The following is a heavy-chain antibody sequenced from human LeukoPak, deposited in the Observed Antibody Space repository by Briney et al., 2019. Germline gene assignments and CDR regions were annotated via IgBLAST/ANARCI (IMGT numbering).Heavy chain of an antibody. V-gene: IGHV3-23*01. CDR3: AKREAETKKYFNY. Sequence: PGGSLRLSCVVSGFTFSSYAMSWVRQAPGKGLERVSTISGSSTYYADSVKGRFTISRDNSKNTLYLQMNSLRADDTAVYYCAKREAETKKYFNYWGQEPLFTVP. CDR1: GFTFSSYA. D-gene: IGHD1/OR15-1a*01. CDR2: ISGSST. J-gene: IGHJ4*02.